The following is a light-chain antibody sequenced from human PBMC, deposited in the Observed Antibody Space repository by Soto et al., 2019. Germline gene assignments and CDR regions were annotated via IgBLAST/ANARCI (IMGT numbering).Light chain of an antibody. CDR1: QFISNY. CDR3: QKYNSVPLT. Sequence: DVEMTQSQSSLSASVGDRVTITCRASQFISNYLVWYQQRPGRVPKLLIYAASTLQSGVPSRFSGSGSGTHFTLTISSLQPEDAATYYCQKYNSVPLTFGGGTKVDIK. CDR2: AAS. V-gene: IGKV1-27*01. J-gene: IGKJ4*01.